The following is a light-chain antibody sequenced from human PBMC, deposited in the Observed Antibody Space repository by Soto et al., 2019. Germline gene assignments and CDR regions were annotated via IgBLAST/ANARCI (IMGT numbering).Light chain of an antibody. CDR2: WAS. CDR1: QSVLYSSINKNY. Sequence: DIVMTQSPDSLAVSLGERATINCKSIQSVLYSSINKNYLAWYQQKPGQPPRLLIYWASTRESGVPDRFSGSGSGTDFTLTISSLQAEDVAVYDCQQYYSTPFTFGPGTKVDIK. J-gene: IGKJ3*01. CDR3: QQYYSTPFT. V-gene: IGKV4-1*01.